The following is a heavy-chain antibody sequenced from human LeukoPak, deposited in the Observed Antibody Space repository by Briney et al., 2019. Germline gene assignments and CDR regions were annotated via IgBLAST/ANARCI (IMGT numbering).Heavy chain of an antibody. CDR2: INPNSDVT. CDR3: ARATDLRYFDWLSKGENWFDP. Sequence: ASVKVSCKASGYTFTGYYIHWVRQAPGQGLEWMGWINPNSDVTNYAQKFQGRVTMTRDTSISTAYMELSRLRSDDTAVYYCARATDLRYFDWLSKGENWFDPWGQGTLVTVSS. D-gene: IGHD3-9*01. J-gene: IGHJ5*02. V-gene: IGHV1-2*02. CDR1: GYTFTGYY.